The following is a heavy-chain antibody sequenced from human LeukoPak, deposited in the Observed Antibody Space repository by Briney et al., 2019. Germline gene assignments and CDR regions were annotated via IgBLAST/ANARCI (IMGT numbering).Heavy chain of an antibody. V-gene: IGHV1-18*01. J-gene: IGHJ1*01. Sequence: EASVKVSCKASGYTFTSYGISWVRQAPGQGLEWMGWISAYNGNTNYAQKLQGRVTMTTDTSTSTAYMELRSLRSDDTAVYYCARRLITFGGVIDDAEYFQHWGQGTLVTVSS. CDR1: GYTFTSYG. CDR2: ISAYNGNT. D-gene: IGHD3-16*02. CDR3: ARRLITFGGVIDDAEYFQH.